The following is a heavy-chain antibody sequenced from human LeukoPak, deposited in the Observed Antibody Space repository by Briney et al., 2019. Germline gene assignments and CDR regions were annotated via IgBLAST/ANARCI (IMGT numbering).Heavy chain of an antibody. Sequence: GGSLRLSCAVSGFTFSGFWMSWSRQAPGKGLEWVASINSDGSEGYYADVVKGRFTISRDNAKNSLYLQINSLRAEDTAVYYCARSSYSSSSSVWGQGAMVTVSS. V-gene: IGHV3-7*03. CDR1: GFTFSGFW. J-gene: IGHJ3*01. CDR3: ARSSYSSSSSV. D-gene: IGHD6-6*01. CDR2: INSDGSEG.